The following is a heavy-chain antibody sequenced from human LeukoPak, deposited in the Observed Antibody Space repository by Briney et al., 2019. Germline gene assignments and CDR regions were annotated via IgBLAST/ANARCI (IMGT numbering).Heavy chain of an antibody. Sequence: SGESLKISCKGSGYSFTSYWIAWVRQMPGKGLEWMGIIYPGDSDTRYSPSFRGQVTISADKSINTVYLQWSSLKASDTALYYCARVRGDVATIWLDYWGQGTLVTVSS. D-gene: IGHD5-12*01. CDR3: ARVRGDVATIWLDY. J-gene: IGHJ4*02. V-gene: IGHV5-51*01. CDR1: GYSFTSYW. CDR2: IYPGDSDT.